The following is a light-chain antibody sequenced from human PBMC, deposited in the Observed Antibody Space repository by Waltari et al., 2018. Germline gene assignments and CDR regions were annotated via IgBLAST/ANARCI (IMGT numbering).Light chain of an antibody. CDR2: DVN. J-gene: IGLJ3*02. CDR3: SLYTTNTRV. V-gene: IGLV2-14*03. CDR1: SSDLRHFNC. Sequence: QSSLTQPASVSGSPGQSITISCSRTSSDLRHFNCFSWYQQYPGKAPKLIIYDVNNRPSGVSDRFSGSTSGNTASLTISGLQAEDEADYYCSLYTTNTRVFGGGTKLTVL.